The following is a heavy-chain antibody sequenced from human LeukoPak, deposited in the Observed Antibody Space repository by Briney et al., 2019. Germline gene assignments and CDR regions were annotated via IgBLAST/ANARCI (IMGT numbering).Heavy chain of an antibody. Sequence: GGSLRLSCAASGFTFSSYAMHWVRQAPGKGLEWVSAISGSGGSTYYADSVKGRFTISRDNSKNTLYLQMNSLRAEDTAVYYCAKDSSSWAAEADAFDIWGQGTMVTVSS. V-gene: IGHV3-23*01. D-gene: IGHD6-13*01. CDR2: ISGSGGST. CDR3: AKDSSSWAAEADAFDI. CDR1: GFTFSSYA. J-gene: IGHJ3*02.